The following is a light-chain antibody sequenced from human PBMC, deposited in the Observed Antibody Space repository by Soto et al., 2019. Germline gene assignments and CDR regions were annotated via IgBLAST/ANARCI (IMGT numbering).Light chain of an antibody. Sequence: DIQLTQSPSTLSASVGDRVTITCRASQTISGNLAWYKQKPGKAPNLLIYKASYLESGVPSRFSGSGSGAEFTLTISSLQHDDFATYYGQQYTDYSWTFGQGTKVEIK. V-gene: IGKV1-5*03. J-gene: IGKJ1*01. CDR1: QTISGN. CDR2: KAS. CDR3: QQYTDYSWT.